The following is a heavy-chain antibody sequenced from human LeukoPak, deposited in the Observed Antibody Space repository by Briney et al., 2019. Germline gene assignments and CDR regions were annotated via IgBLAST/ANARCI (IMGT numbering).Heavy chain of an antibody. V-gene: IGHV3-33*01. Sequence: GGSLRLSCAASGFTFSSYGMHWVRQAPGKGLEWVAVIWYDGSNKYYADSVKGRFTISRDNSKNTLYLQMNSLRAEDTAVYYCASYGITMVRGVIGSGDAFDIWGQGTMVTVSS. CDR3: ASYGITMVRGVIGSGDAFDI. CDR2: IWYDGSNK. D-gene: IGHD3-10*01. J-gene: IGHJ3*02. CDR1: GFTFSSYG.